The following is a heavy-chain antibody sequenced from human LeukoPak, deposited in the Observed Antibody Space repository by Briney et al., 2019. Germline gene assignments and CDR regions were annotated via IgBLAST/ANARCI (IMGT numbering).Heavy chain of an antibody. J-gene: IGHJ4*02. Sequence: GGSLRLSCAASGFTLSTYSMNWVRQAPGKGLEWVSSISSSSSYIYYADSVKGRFTISRDNAKISLYLQMNSLRAEDTAVYYCARDGGNYYNYYFDYWGQGTLVTVSS. CDR3: ARDGGNYYNYYFDY. V-gene: IGHV3-21*01. D-gene: IGHD1-26*01. CDR2: ISSSSSYI. CDR1: GFTLSTYS.